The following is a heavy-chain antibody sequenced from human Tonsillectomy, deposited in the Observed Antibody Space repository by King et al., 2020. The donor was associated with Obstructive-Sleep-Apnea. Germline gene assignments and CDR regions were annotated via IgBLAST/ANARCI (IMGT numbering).Heavy chain of an antibody. V-gene: IGHV4-38-2*02. CDR2: IYHSGSP. D-gene: IGHD5-24*01. J-gene: IGHJ4*02. Sequence: QVQLQESGPGLVKTSETLSLTCNVSGYSINSGYYWGWIRQPPWKGLEWIGIIYHSGSPHYNPSLKSRVTISVDTSKNQFSLKLRSVTAADTAVYYCARADGYNFGQHSYFDYWGQGTLVTVSS. CDR3: ARADGYNFGQHSYFDY. CDR1: GYSINSGYY.